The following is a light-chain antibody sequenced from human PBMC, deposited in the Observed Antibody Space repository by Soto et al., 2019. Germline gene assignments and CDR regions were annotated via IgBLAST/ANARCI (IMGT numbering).Light chain of an antibody. J-gene: IGLJ3*02. V-gene: IGLV2-14*01. CDR3: SSYTSDRTGL. CDR2: EVS. Sequence: QSVLTQPASVSGSPGQSITISCTGTSSDVGGYNYVSWYQQHPGKAPKLMIYEVSSRPSGVSDRFSGSKSGNTASLTITGLQAEDEADYYCSSYTSDRTGLFGGGTKLTVL. CDR1: SSDVGGYNY.